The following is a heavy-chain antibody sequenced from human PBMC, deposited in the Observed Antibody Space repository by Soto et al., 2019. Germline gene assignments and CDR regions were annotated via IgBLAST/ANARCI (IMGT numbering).Heavy chain of an antibody. CDR1: GGTFSSYT. Sequence: SVKVSSKASGGTFSSYTISWVRQAPGQGLEWMGRIIPILGIANYAQKFQGRVTITAENSTRTAYMELSSLRAEDTSVYSCARYYYGSESYYWYVPWCQGPLFSVPS. J-gene: IGHJ5*02. CDR2: IIPILGIA. CDR3: ARYYYGSESYYWYVP. V-gene: IGHV1-69*02. D-gene: IGHD3-10*01.